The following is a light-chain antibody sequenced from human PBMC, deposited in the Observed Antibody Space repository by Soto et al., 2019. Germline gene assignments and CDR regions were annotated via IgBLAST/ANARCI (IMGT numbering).Light chain of an antibody. CDR3: SSYAGSNNFRI. V-gene: IGLV2-8*01. Sequence: QSALTQPPSASGSAGQSVTISCTGTSSDVGGYNYVSWYQQHPGKAPKLMIYEVSKRPSGVPDRFSGSKSGNTASLTVSGLQAEDEADYYCSSYAGSNNFRIFGGGTKLTVL. CDR1: SSDVGGYNY. J-gene: IGLJ2*01. CDR2: EVS.